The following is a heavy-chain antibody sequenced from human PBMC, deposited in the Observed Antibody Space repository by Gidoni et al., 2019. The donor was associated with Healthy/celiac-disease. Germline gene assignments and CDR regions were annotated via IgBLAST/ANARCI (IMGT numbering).Heavy chain of an antibody. CDR2: IIPIFGTA. CDR1: GGTFSSYA. V-gene: IGHV1-69*01. J-gene: IGHJ6*02. D-gene: IGHD3-10*01. CDR3: TRGSITMVRGSYGMDV. Sequence: QAQLVQSGAEVKTPGSSVKVSCKVSGGTFSSYAISWVRQAPGPGLEWMGGIIPIFGTANYAQKFQGRVTITADESTSTAYMELSSLRSEDTAVYYCTRGSITMVRGSYGMDVWGQGTTVTVSS.